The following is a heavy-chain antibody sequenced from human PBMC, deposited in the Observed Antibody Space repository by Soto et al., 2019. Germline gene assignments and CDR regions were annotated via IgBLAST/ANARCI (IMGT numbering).Heavy chain of an antibody. CDR1: GYTFTGYG. V-gene: IGHV1-18*04. Sequence: ASVKVSCKASGYTFTGYGVSWVRQAPGQGLEWMGWISAYNGNTNYAQKLQGRVTMTTDTSTSTAYMELRSLRSDDTAVYSCARVDIGYYYYGMDVWGQGTTVTVS. CDR2: ISAYNGNT. D-gene: IGHD2-15*01. J-gene: IGHJ6*02. CDR3: ARVDIGYYYYGMDV.